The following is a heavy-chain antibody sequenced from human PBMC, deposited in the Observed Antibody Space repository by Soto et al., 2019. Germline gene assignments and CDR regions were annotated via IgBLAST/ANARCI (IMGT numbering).Heavy chain of an antibody. CDR3: AKGPEQLVHGVFDY. CDR1: GFLFNTYA. J-gene: IGHJ4*02. Sequence: VQLVDSGGGVVQPGRSLRLSCTTSGFLFNTYAMHWVRQAPGKGLEWVSGIGAGGGGTYFADSVKGRFTISRDNSKNTLYLQMNSLRAEDTAVYYCAKGPEQLVHGVFDYWGQGTLVTVSS. D-gene: IGHD6-6*01. CDR2: IGAGGGGT. V-gene: IGHV3-23*04.